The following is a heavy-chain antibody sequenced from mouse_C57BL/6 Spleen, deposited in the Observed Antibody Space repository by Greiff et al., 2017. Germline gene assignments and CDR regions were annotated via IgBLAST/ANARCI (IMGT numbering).Heavy chain of an antibody. CDR2: IHPNSGST. CDR3: ARDGLLRSYPLDY. CDR1: GYTFTSYW. Sequence: QVQLQQPGAELVKPGASVKLSCKASGYTFTSYWMHWVKQRPGQGLEWIGMIHPNSGSTNYNEKFKSKATLTVDKSSSTAYMQLSSLTSEDSAVYYCARDGLLRSYPLDYWGQGTTLTVSS. J-gene: IGHJ2*01. V-gene: IGHV1-64*01. D-gene: IGHD1-1*01.